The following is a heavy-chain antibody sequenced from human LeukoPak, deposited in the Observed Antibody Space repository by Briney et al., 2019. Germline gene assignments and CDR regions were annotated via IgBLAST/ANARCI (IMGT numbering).Heavy chain of an antibody. CDR3: ARAPHFFDTSGSRYYFDY. V-gene: IGHV4-39*07. CDR2: IYYSGNT. D-gene: IGHD3-22*01. J-gene: IGHJ4*02. CDR1: GGSISSSSYY. Sequence: SETLSLTCTVSGGSISSSSYYWGWIRQPPGKGLEWIGNIYYSGNTYYSPSLMSRVTISVDTSKNQFSLNLSSVTAADTAVYFCARAPHFFDTSGSRYYFDYWGQGALVTVSS.